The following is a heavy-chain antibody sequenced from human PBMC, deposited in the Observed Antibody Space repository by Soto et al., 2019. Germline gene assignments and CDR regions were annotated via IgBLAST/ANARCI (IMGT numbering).Heavy chain of an antibody. CDR1: GYTFTSYG. J-gene: IGHJ5*02. CDR2: ISAYNGNT. Sequence: ASVKVSCKASGYTFTSYGISWVRQAPGQGLEWMGWISAYNGNTNYAQKLQGRVTMTTDTSTSAAYMELRSLRSDDTAVYYCARDGGYDFWSGYGWFDPWGQGTLVTVSS. V-gene: IGHV1-18*01. CDR3: ARDGGYDFWSGYGWFDP. D-gene: IGHD3-3*01.